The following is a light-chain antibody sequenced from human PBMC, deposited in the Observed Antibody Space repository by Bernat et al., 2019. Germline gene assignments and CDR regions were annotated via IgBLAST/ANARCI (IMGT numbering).Light chain of an antibody. V-gene: IGLV1-51*02. Sequence: QSVLTQPPSVSAAPGQKVTISCSGSSSNIGNNYVSWYQQLPGTAPKLRIYENNKRPSGIPDRFSGSKSGTSATLGITGLQTGDEADYYCGTWDSSVSAGVFGGGTKLTVL. J-gene: IGLJ3*02. CDR1: SSNIGNNY. CDR3: GTWDSSVSAGV. CDR2: ENN.